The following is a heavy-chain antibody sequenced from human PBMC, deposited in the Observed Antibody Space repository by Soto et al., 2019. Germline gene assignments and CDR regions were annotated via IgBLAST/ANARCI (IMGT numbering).Heavy chain of an antibody. CDR3: ARDEGWYGDNYYYYGLDV. CDR1: GFTFSSYA. V-gene: IGHV3-30-3*01. J-gene: IGHJ6*02. D-gene: IGHD2-15*01. Sequence: PGGSLRLSCAASGFTFSSYAMHWVRQAPGKGLEWVAVISYDGSNKYYADSVKGRLTISRDNSKNTLYLQMNSLRAEDTAVYYCARDEGWYGDNYYYYGLDVWGQGTTVTLSS. CDR2: ISYDGSNK.